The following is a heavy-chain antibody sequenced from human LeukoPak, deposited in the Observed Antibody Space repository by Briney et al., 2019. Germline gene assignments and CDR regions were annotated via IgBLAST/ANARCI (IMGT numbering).Heavy chain of an antibody. CDR2: IYYSGST. V-gene: IGHV4-59*01. J-gene: IGHJ4*02. D-gene: IGHD3-22*01. Sequence: KPSETLSLTCTVSGGSISSYYWNWIRQPPGKGLEWIGYIYYSGSTNYNPSLKSRVTISVDTSKNQFSLKLSSVTAADTAVYYCARGADSSGYYSIFYFDYWGQGTLVTASS. CDR1: GGSISSYY. CDR3: ARGADSSGYYSIFYFDY.